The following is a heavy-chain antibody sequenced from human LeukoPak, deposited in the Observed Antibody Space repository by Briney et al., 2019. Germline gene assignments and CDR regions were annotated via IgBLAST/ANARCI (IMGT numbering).Heavy chain of an antibody. CDR3: ARGAVPIMDHGAFDI. CDR2: INTNTGNP. J-gene: IGHJ3*02. CDR1: GYTFTSYA. V-gene: IGHV7-4-1*02. Sequence: ASVKVSCKASGYTFTSYAMNWVRQAPGQGLEWMGWINTNTGNPTYAQGFTGRFVFSLDTSVSTAYLQISSLKAEDTAVYYCARGAVPIMDHGAFDIWGQGTMVTVSS. D-gene: IGHD3-16*01.